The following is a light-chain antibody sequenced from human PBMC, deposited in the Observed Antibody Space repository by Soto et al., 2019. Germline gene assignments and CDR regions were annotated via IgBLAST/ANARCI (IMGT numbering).Light chain of an antibody. CDR2: NND. CDR1: SSNIGSNT. V-gene: IGLV1-44*01. Sequence: QSVLTQAPSVSGTPGQRVTISCSGTSSNIGSNTVNWYQQLPGTAPKLLIYNNDQRPSGVPDRFSGSKSGTSASLAIGGLHSEDEADYYCAALDDILNGWVFGGGTKLTVL. J-gene: IGLJ3*02. CDR3: AALDDILNGWV.